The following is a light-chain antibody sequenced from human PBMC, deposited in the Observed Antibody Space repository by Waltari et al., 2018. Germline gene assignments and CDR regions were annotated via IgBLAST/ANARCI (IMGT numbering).Light chain of an antibody. V-gene: IGKV3D-15*01. Sequence: EIVMTQSPATLSVSPGERVTLSCRASQSVNSDLAWYQHQPGQAPRLLTYGASTRATGIPARFSGSGSGTEVTLTISSRQSEDFAVYYCQKYRNWPPWTFGQGTKVEIK. CDR3: QKYRNWPPWT. CDR2: GAS. CDR1: QSVNSD. J-gene: IGKJ1*01.